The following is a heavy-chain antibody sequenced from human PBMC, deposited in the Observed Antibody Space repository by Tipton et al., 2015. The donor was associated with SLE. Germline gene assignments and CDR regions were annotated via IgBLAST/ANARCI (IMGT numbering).Heavy chain of an antibody. CDR2: IYPTMST. J-gene: IGHJ3*01. CDR1: GGSISSYY. Sequence: TLSLTCTVSGGSISSYYWSWIRQLAGKGLEWIGRIYPTMSTNYNPSLKSQVTMSVDTSKNQFSLKLSSVAAADTAVYYCARGPGSKSGEAFDLWGQGTMVTVSS. CDR3: ARGPGSKSGEAFDL. D-gene: IGHD1-26*01. V-gene: IGHV4-4*07.